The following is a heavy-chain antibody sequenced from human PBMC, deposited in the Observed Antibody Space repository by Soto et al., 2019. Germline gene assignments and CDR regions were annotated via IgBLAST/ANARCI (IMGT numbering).Heavy chain of an antibody. CDR3: ASSNIAAAGFYYYGMDV. Sequence: QVQLQESGPGLVKPSETLSLTCTVSGGSISSYYWSWIRQPPGKGLEWIGYIYYSGSPNYNPSLKSRVTISVVTSKNQFSLKLSSVTAADTAVYYCASSNIAAAGFYYYGMDVWGRGTTVTVSS. V-gene: IGHV4-59*01. D-gene: IGHD6-13*01. CDR2: IYYSGSP. CDR1: GGSISSYY. J-gene: IGHJ6*02.